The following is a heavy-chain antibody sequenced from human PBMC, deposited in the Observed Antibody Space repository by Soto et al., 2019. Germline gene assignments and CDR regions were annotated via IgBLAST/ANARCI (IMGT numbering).Heavy chain of an antibody. J-gene: IGHJ6*02. Sequence: QVQLVESGGGVVQHGRSLRLSCAASGFTFSSYGMHWVRQSPGKGLEWVAVISYDGSNKYYADSVKGRFTISRDNSKNTLYLQMNCLRAEDTAVYYCAKATWIQLWLGKSQPYGMDVWGQGTTVTVS. CDR3: AKATWIQLWLGKSQPYGMDV. V-gene: IGHV3-30*18. D-gene: IGHD5-18*01. CDR1: GFTFSSYG. CDR2: ISYDGSNK.